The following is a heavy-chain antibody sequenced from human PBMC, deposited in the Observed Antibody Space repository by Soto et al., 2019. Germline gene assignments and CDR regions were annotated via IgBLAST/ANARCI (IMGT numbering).Heavy chain of an antibody. CDR1: GGSFSGYY. CDR2: INHGGST. CDR3: ARALLEDYGSGSYYNRPFDF. J-gene: IGHJ4*02. Sequence: SDTLSLTSNHYGGSFSGYYWSWIGQPPGKGLEWIGEINHGGSTNYNPSLKSRVTISVDTSKNQFSLKLSSVTAADTAVYYCARALLEDYGSGSYYNRPFDFWGQG. V-gene: IGHV4-34*01. D-gene: IGHD3-10*01.